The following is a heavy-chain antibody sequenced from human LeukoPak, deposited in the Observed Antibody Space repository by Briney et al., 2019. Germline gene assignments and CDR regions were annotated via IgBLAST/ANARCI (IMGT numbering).Heavy chain of an antibody. CDR3: ARNYDFWSGYSEKGGVDI. D-gene: IGHD3-3*01. V-gene: IGHV3-7*01. CDR1: GFTFSSYW. J-gene: IGHJ3*02. Sequence: QPGGSLRLSCAVSGFTFSSYWISWVRQAPGKGLEWVANINQDGSEKYYVDSVKGRFTISRDNAKNSLYLQMNSLRAEDTAVYYCARNYDFWSGYSEKGGVDIWGQGTMVTVSS. CDR2: INQDGSEK.